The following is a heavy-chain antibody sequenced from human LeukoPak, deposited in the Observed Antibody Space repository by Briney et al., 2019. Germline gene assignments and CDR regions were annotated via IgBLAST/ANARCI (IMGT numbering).Heavy chain of an antibody. CDR1: GFTFSRYG. CDR2: IWYDGSEK. Sequence: HPGGSLRLSCVESGFTFSRYGMHWVRQAPGKGLEWVGIIWYDGSEKYYADSVKGRFTISRDISKNTLYLQMNSLRAEDTAVCYCAKDRRGNWNYVGAFDIWGQGTMVTVSS. V-gene: IGHV3-33*06. CDR3: AKDRRGNWNYVGAFDI. D-gene: IGHD1-7*01. J-gene: IGHJ3*02.